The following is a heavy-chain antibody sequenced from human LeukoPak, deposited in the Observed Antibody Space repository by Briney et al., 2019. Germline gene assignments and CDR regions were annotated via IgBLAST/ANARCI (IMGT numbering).Heavy chain of an antibody. CDR3: AKLGGQELHNYYVAV. Sequence: GGSLRLSCAASGFTFSSYAMSWVRQAPGKGLEWVSGIIDRGEGTYYANFAKGRFTISRDNSNNTLYLQMNSLRAEDTAVYYCAKLGGQELHNYYVAVCGKGTTVAVSS. CDR1: GFTFSSYA. D-gene: IGHD3-16*01. V-gene: IGHV3-23*01. J-gene: IGHJ6*03. CDR2: IIDRGEGT.